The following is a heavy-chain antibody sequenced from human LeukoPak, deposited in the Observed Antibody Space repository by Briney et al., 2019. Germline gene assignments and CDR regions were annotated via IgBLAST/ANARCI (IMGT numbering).Heavy chain of an antibody. CDR2: MSYNGRNE. V-gene: IGHV3-30*09. Sequence: GGSLRLSCVGSGFDFSSYTMNWVRQAPGKGLEWLTFMSYNGRNEFYADSVKGRFAVSRDNSKNTLYLQMNSLRAEDTAVYYCAKDQYCTSTSCYVGYWGQGTLVTVSS. D-gene: IGHD2-2*01. CDR1: GFDFSSYT. J-gene: IGHJ4*02. CDR3: AKDQYCTSTSCYVGY.